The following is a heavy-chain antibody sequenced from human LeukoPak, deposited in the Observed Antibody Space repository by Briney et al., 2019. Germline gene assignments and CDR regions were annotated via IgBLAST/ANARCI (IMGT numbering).Heavy chain of an antibody. CDR2: INWIGGST. CDR1: GFTFDDYG. V-gene: IGHV3-20*04. Sequence: GGSLRLSCAASGFTFDDYGMSWVRQAPGKGLEWVSGINWIGGSTGYADSVKGRFTISRDNAKNSLYLQMNSLRAEDTALYYCARDRRTHHYYDSSGYGAFDIWGQGTMVTVSS. J-gene: IGHJ3*02. CDR3: ARDRRTHHYYDSSGYGAFDI. D-gene: IGHD3-22*01.